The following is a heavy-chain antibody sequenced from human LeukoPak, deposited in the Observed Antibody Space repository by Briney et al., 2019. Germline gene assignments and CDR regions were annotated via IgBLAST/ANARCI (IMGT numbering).Heavy chain of an antibody. CDR1: GYTFTSYD. CDR2: MNPNSGNT. V-gene: IGHV1-8*01. CDR3: ARARLPGIAVVIWFDP. D-gene: IGHD6-19*01. J-gene: IGHJ5*02. Sequence: ASVKVSCKASGYTFTSYDINWVRQATGQGLEWVGWMNPNSGNTGCAQKFQGRVTMTRNTSISTAYMELSSLRSEDTAAYYCARARLPGIAVVIWFDPWGQGTLVTVSS.